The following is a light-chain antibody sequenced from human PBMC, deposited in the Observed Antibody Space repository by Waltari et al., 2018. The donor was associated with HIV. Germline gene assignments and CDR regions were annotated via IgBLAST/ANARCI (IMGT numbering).Light chain of an antibody. V-gene: IGKV3-15*01. Sequence: LSCRASQSVASSLAWYQQKPGQAPRLLIYGASTRAAGIPGRFSGSGSGTEFTLTISSLQSEDSAIYFCHQYNSWPPRYTFGQGTKLEI. CDR2: GAS. CDR3: HQYNSWPPRYT. J-gene: IGKJ2*01. CDR1: QSVASS.